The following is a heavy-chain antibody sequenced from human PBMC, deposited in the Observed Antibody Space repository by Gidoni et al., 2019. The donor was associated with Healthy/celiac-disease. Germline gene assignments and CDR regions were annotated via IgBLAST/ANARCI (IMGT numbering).Heavy chain of an antibody. D-gene: IGHD2-15*01. CDR3: ARVGGGGSRDGMDV. CDR2: IWYDGSNK. Sequence: QVQLVESGGGVVQPGRSLRLSCAASGFTFSSYGMHWVRQAPGKGLEWVAVIWYDGSNKYYADSVKGRFTISRDNSKNTLYLQMNSLRAEDTAVYYCARVGGGGSRDGMDVWGQGTTVTVSS. V-gene: IGHV3-33*01. CDR1: GFTFSSYG. J-gene: IGHJ6*02.